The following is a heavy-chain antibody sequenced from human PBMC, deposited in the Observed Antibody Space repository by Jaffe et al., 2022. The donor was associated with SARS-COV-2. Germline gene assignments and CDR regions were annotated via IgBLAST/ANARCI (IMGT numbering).Heavy chain of an antibody. V-gene: IGHV4-59*01. Sequence: QVQLQESGPGLVKPSETLSLTCTVSGGSISSYYWSWIRQPPGKGLEWIGYIYYSGSTNYNPSLKSRVTISVDTSKNQFSLKLSSVTAADTAVYYCARGGARGWPNFDYWGQGTLVTVSS. CDR3: ARGGARGWPNFDY. D-gene: IGHD6-19*01. CDR1: GGSISSYY. J-gene: IGHJ4*02. CDR2: IYYSGST.